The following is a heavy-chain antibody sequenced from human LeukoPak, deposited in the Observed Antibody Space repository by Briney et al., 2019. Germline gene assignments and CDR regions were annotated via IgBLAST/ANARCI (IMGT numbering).Heavy chain of an antibody. Sequence: ASVKVSCKASGYTFTAYYIYWVRQAPGQGLEWMGRINPNTGGTNYAQNFQGRVSITGDTSISTAYMELTRLTSDDTAKYYCAIGPAAAGTCDFWGQGTLVTVPS. D-gene: IGHD6-13*01. CDR1: GYTFTAYY. V-gene: IGHV1-2*06. CDR2: INPNTGGT. CDR3: AIGPAAAGTCDF. J-gene: IGHJ4*02.